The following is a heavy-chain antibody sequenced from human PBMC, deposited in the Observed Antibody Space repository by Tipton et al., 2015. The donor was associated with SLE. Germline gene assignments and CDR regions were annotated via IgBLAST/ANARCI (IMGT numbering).Heavy chain of an antibody. CDR2: IYPGDSDT. Sequence: QLVQSGAGVKKPGESLKISCKGSGYNFSNYWIGWVRQMPGKGLEWMGIIYPGDSDTRYSPSFQGQVTISADKSINTAYLQWSSLRASDTAMYYCATYVCGSSSGYFDLWGRGTLVTVSS. V-gene: IGHV5-51*03. CDR1: GYNFSNYW. CDR3: ATYVCGSSSGYFDL. D-gene: IGHD6-6*01. J-gene: IGHJ2*01.